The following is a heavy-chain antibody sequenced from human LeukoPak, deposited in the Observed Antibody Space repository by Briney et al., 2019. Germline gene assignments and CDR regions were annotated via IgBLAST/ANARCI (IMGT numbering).Heavy chain of an antibody. CDR1: GGSFSGYY. Sequence: SETLSLTCAVYGGSFSGYYWSWIRQPPGKGLEWIGEINHSGSTNYNPSLKSRVTISVDTSKNQFSLKLSSVTAADTAVYYCARGLAAAGSGQYYFDNWGQGTLVTVSS. D-gene: IGHD6-13*01. V-gene: IGHV4-34*01. J-gene: IGHJ4*02. CDR3: ARGLAAAGSGQYYFDN. CDR2: INHSGST.